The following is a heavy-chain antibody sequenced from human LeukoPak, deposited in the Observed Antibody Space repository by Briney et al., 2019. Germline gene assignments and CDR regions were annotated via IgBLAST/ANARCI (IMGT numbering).Heavy chain of an antibody. Sequence: SETLSLTCTVSGGSISSGGYYWSWIRQPPGKGLEWIGYIYHSGSTYYNPSLKSRVTISVDRSKNQFSLKLSSVTAADTAVYYCARDENSSSTGGFDYWGQGTLVTVSS. CDR1: GGSISSGGYY. V-gene: IGHV4-30-2*01. D-gene: IGHD6-6*01. J-gene: IGHJ4*02. CDR3: ARDENSSSTGGFDY. CDR2: IYHSGST.